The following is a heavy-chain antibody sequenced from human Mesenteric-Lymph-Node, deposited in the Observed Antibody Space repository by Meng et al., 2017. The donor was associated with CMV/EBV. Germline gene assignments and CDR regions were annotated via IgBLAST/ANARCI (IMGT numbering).Heavy chain of an antibody. CDR1: GYSISSGYY. J-gene: IGHJ4*02. Sequence: SETLSLTCTVSGYSISSGYYWGWIRQPPGKGLEWIGTIYYSGSTYYNPSLKSRVTISVDTSKNQFSLKLSSVTAADTAVYYCARRVEMATIVLDNWGQGTLVTVSS. D-gene: IGHD5-24*01. CDR2: IYYSGST. V-gene: IGHV4-38-2*02. CDR3: ARRVEMATIVLDN.